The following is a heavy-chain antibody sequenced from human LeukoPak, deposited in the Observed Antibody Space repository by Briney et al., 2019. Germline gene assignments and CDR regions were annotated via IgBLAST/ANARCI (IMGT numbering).Heavy chain of an antibody. CDR1: GFTFSSYA. Sequence: GGSLRLSCAASGFTFSSYAMHWVRQAPGKGLEWVAVISYDGSNKYYADSVKGRFTISRDNSKNTLYLQMNSLRAEDTAVYYCARDQGGGTFDIWGQGTMVTVSS. V-gene: IGHV3-30-3*01. CDR3: ARDQGGGTFDI. CDR2: ISYDGSNK. J-gene: IGHJ3*02. D-gene: IGHD3-16*01.